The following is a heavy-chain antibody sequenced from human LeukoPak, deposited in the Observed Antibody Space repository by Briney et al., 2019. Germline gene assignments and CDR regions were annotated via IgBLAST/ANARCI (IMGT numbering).Heavy chain of an antibody. CDR2: IIPIFGTA. CDR3: ASSSSGPYYYHGMDV. J-gene: IGHJ6*02. D-gene: IGHD1-26*01. CDR1: GGTFSSYA. Sequence: SVKVSCKASGGTFSSYAISWVRQAPGQGLEWMGGIIPIFGTANYAQKFQGRVTITADESTSTAYMELSSLRSEDTAVYYCASSSSGPYYYHGMDVWGQGTTVTVSS. V-gene: IGHV1-69*13.